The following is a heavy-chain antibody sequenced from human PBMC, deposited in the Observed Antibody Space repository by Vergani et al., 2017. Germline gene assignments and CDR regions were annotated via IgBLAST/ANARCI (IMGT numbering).Heavy chain of an antibody. V-gene: IGHV3-64D*06. CDR2: ISSNGGST. J-gene: IGHJ4*02. CDR3: VKGKDYGDPYFDY. CDR1: GFTFSSYA. D-gene: IGHD4-17*01. Sequence: EVQLVESGGGLVQPGGSLRLSCSASGFTFSSYAMHWVRQAPGKGLEYVSAISSNGGSTYYAESVKGRFTIFRDNSKNTLYLQMSSLRAEDTGVYYCVKGKDYGDPYFDYWGQGTLVTVSS.